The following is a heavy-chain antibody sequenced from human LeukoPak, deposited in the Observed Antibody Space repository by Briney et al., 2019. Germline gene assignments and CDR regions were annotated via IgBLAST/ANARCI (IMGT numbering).Heavy chain of an antibody. J-gene: IGHJ3*02. CDR3: ARGTLKTTVATYGFDI. CDR2: INTDGTTT. Sequence: GGSLRLSCAASGFTFSSYWMHWVRQDPGKGLVWVSRINTDGTTTTYADSVKGRFTISRDTAKNMLYLQMSSLRADDTAVYYCARGTLKTTVATYGFDIWGQGTMVTVSS. D-gene: IGHD4-17*01. CDR1: GFTFSSYW. V-gene: IGHV3-74*01.